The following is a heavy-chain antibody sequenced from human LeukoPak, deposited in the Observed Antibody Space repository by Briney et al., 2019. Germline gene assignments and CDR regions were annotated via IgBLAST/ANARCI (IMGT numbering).Heavy chain of an antibody. D-gene: IGHD6-13*01. CDR1: GFSFDDYA. Sequence: TGGSLRLSCAASGFSFDDYAMHWVRQTPGKGLEWVSGINWNSGSIDYADSVKGRFTISRDNAKNSLYLQMNSLRADDMALYYCAKAASSSWSSGAFDIWGQGTMFTVSS. V-gene: IGHV3-9*03. CDR3: AKAASSSWSSGAFDI. J-gene: IGHJ3*02. CDR2: INWNSGSI.